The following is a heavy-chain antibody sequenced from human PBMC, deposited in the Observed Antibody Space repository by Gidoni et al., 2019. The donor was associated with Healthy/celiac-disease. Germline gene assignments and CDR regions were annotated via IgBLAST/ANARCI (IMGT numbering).Heavy chain of an antibody. CDR3: VRGPEAVETNFDY. Sequence: QVQLQQWGAGLLKPSETLSLTCAVYGGSFSGYYWSWIRQPPGKGLEWIGEINHSGSTNYNPSLKSRVTISVDTSKNQFSLKLSSVTAADTAVYYCVRGPEAVETNFDYWGQGTLVTVSS. CDR1: GGSFSGYY. J-gene: IGHJ4*02. V-gene: IGHV4-34*01. CDR2: INHSGST. D-gene: IGHD6-19*01.